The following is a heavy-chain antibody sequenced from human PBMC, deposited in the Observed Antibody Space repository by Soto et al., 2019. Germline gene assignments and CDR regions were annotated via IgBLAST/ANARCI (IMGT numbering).Heavy chain of an antibody. D-gene: IGHD2-2*01. Sequence: QVQLVQSGAEVKKPGASVKVSCKASGYTFTSYGISWVRQAPGQGLEWMGWISAYNGNTNYAQKLQGRVTMTTDTSTSTAYMELRSRRSDDTAVYYCARDTGDCSSTSCLDFDYWGQGTLVTVSS. V-gene: IGHV1-18*01. CDR2: ISAYNGNT. J-gene: IGHJ4*02. CDR1: GYTFTSYG. CDR3: ARDTGDCSSTSCLDFDY.